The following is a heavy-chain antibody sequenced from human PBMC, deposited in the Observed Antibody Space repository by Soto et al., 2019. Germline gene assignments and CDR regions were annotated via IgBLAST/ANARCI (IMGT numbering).Heavy chain of an antibody. CDR2: IKQDGSEK. V-gene: IGHV3-7*05. D-gene: IGHD2-2*01. CDR3: ASFYQLLAYFDY. CDR1: GFTFSSYW. Sequence: GGSLRLSCAASGFTFSSYWMSWVRQAPGKGLEWVANIKQDGSEKYDVDSVKGRFTISRDNAKNSLYLQMNSRRAEDTAVYYCASFYQLLAYFDYWGQGTLVTVSS. J-gene: IGHJ4*02.